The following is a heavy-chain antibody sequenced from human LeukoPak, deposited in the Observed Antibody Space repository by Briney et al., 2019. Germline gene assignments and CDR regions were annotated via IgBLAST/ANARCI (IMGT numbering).Heavy chain of an antibody. CDR2: ISSSSSYI. Sequence: GGSLRLSCAASGFTFSSYSMNWVRQAPGKGLEWVSFISSSSSYIYYADSVKGRFTISRDNAKNSLYLQMNSLRAEDTAVYYCAGGLDTGYYYYYGMDVWGQGTTVTVSS. CDR1: GFTFSSYS. CDR3: AGGLDTGYYYYYGMDV. D-gene: IGHD3-9*01. J-gene: IGHJ6*02. V-gene: IGHV3-21*01.